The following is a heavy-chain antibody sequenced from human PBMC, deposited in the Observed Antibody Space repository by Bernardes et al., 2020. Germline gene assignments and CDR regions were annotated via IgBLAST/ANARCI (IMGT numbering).Heavy chain of an antibody. CDR2: TYYRSKLYY. CDR3: ARDSQLNSVGAKSFDY. CDR1: GDSVSSNTAA. D-gene: IGHD1-26*01. Sequence: SQTLSLTCAISGDSVSSNTAAWNWIRQSPSRGLEWLGRTYYRSKLYYEYALSVKSRITMNPDTSKNQFCLQLSSVTPEDTAVYYCARDSQLNSVGAKSFDYWGQGNLVTVSS. V-gene: IGHV6-1*01. J-gene: IGHJ4*02.